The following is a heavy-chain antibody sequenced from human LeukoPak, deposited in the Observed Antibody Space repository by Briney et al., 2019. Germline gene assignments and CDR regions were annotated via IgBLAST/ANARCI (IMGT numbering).Heavy chain of an antibody. CDR2: ISAYNGNT. Sequence: ASVKVSCTASGYTFTSYDINWVRQAPGQGLEWMGWISAYNGNTNYAQKLQGRVTMTTDTSTSTAYMELRSLRSDDTAVYYCARGTLDSSGYYFDYYYGMDVWGQGTTVTVSS. CDR3: ARGTLDSSGYYFDYYYGMDV. V-gene: IGHV1-18*01. J-gene: IGHJ6*02. D-gene: IGHD3-22*01. CDR1: GYTFTSYD.